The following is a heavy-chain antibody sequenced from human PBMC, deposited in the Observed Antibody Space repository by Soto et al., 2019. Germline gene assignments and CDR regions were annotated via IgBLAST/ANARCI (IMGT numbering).Heavy chain of an antibody. CDR1: GFTFSSYV. J-gene: IGHJ5*01. V-gene: IGHV3-23*01. CDR2: ISGGHTT. D-gene: IGHD1-26*01. Sequence: EVQLLESGGGLVQPGGSLRLSCAASGFTFSSYVMSWVRQAPGKGLEWVSAISGGHTTYYADSVKGRFTISRDNSTNTLYLQMNSLRAEDTALYYCAKDYESESYSGKYAIDSWGQGTLVSVST. CDR3: AKDYESESYSGKYAIDS.